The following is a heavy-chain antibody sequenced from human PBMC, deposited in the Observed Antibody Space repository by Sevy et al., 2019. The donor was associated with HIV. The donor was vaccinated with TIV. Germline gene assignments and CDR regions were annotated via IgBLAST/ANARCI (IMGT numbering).Heavy chain of an antibody. J-gene: IGHJ4*02. CDR1: GFTFSSYA. CDR3: ARAHYYYGSGNYWFGY. D-gene: IGHD3-10*01. Sequence: GGSLRLSCAASGFTFSSYAMHWVRQAPGKGLEWVAVISYDGSNKYYADSVKGRFTISRDNSKNTLYLQMNSLRAEDTAVYYCARAHYYYGSGNYWFGYWGQGTLVTVSS. CDR2: ISYDGSNK. V-gene: IGHV3-30*04.